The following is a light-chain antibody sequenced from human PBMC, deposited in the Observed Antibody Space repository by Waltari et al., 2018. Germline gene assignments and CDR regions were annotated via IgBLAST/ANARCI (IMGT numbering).Light chain of an antibody. CDR2: DVS. Sequence: QSALTQPASVSGSPGQSITISCTGTSSDIGGYNYVSWYQQHPGKAPKLMIYDVSKRPSVVSNRFSGSKSGNTVSLTISGLQTVDEADYYCSSYTSSSSRVFGTGTKVTVL. V-gene: IGLV2-14*01. CDR3: SSYTSSSSRV. J-gene: IGLJ1*01. CDR1: SSDIGGYNY.